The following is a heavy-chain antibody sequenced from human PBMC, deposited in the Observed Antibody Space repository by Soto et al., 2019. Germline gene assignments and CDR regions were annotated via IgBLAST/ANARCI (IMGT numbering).Heavy chain of an antibody. CDR2: IDYSGST. V-gene: IGHV4-59*01. CDR3: ARHSGSYDFDS. CDR1: GDSISSYY. J-gene: IGHJ4*02. D-gene: IGHD1-26*01. Sequence: LSLTCSVSGDSISSYYWSWIRQPPGKGLEWIGYIDYSGSTHPNPSLKSRVTMSVDTSKNQFSLKLSSVAAADTAVYFCARHSGSYDFDSWGQGTLVTVSS.